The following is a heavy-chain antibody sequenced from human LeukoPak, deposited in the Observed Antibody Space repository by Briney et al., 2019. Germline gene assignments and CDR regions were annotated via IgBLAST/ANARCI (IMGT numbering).Heavy chain of an antibody. D-gene: IGHD2-2*01. CDR1: GFTFSSYE. CDR2: ISSSGSTI. J-gene: IGHJ6*03. V-gene: IGHV3-48*03. Sequence: SGGSLRLSCAASGFTFSSYEMNWVRQAPGKGLEWVSYISSSGSTIYYADSVKGRFTISRDNAKNSLYLQMNSLRAEDTAVYYCARDHEDIVVVPAAHASYYYYYYMDVWGKGTTVTVSS. CDR3: ARDHEDIVVVPAAHASYYYYYYMDV.